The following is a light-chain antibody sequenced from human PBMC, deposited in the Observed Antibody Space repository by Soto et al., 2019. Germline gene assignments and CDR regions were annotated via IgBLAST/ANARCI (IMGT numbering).Light chain of an antibody. CDR3: ETWDSNTHV. J-gene: IGLJ3*02. Sequence: QSVLTQSSSASTTLGSSVKLTCTVSSGHSSYIIAWHQQQPGKAPRYLMKLEGSGSYNKGSGVPDRFSGSSSGADRYLTISNLQFEDEADYYCETWDSNTHVFGGGTKLTVL. CDR1: SGHSSYI. CDR2: LEGSGSY. V-gene: IGLV4-60*02.